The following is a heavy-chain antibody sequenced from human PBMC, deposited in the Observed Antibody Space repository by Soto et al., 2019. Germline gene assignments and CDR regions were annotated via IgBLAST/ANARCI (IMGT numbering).Heavy chain of an antibody. CDR2: IHYSGRV. V-gene: IGHV4-39*02. CDR1: GGSIGGSAYH. J-gene: IGHJ4*02. D-gene: IGHD6-19*01. Sequence: SETLSLTCTVSGGSIGGSAYHWGWIRQPPGNGLEWIGSIHYSGRVYYNESLLGRVTILVDTSTNRFSLSLDSVTAADTAVYYCAITPGIEVAGQDYWGQGTPVTVSP. CDR3: AITPGIEVAGQDY.